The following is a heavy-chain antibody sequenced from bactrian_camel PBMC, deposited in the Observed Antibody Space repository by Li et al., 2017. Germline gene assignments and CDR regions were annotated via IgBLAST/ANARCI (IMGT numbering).Heavy chain of an antibody. J-gene: IGHJ4*01. V-gene: IGHV3S53*01. D-gene: IGHD1*01. CDR2: IVAGSST. CDR3: AARQPCRVWLGYEDPGEYNI. Sequence: QVQLVESGGGSVQAGGSLRLSCVVSGYVSCGFDTSWHRQAPGKEREFVSRIVAGSSTTYADSVKGRFAISEDKDKNVLYLQMNNLQPEDTAMYYCAARQPCRVWLGYEDPGEYNIWGQGTQVTVS. CDR1: GYVSCGFD.